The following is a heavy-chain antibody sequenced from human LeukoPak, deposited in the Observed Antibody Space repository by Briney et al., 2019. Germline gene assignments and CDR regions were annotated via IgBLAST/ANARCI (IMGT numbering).Heavy chain of an antibody. CDR1: GGSFSGYY. V-gene: IGHV4-34*01. Sequence: SETLSLTCAVYGGSFSGYYWSWIRQPPGKGLEWIGEINHSGSTNYNPSLKSRVTISVDTSKNQFSLELSSVTAADTAVYYCARWDFWSGYYSYWGQGTLVTVSS. J-gene: IGHJ4*02. CDR3: ARWDFWSGYYSY. CDR2: INHSGST. D-gene: IGHD3-3*01.